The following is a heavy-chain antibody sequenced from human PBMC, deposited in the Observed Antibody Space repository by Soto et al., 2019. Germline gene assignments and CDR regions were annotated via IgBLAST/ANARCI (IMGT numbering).Heavy chain of an antibody. Sequence: QLHLVQSGAVVKKPGASVTVSCSASGYPVTAYYMHWVRQAPGRALEWMGGINPATGAAKYTQTFQGGVTMSRVTTTSTVFMELSGLISEDTAVFYGARGGGVGVAGSAAFDMWGQGTLVTVSS. V-gene: IGHV1-2*02. D-gene: IGHD3-3*01. CDR3: ARGGGVGVAGSAAFDM. CDR2: INPATGAA. CDR1: GYPVTAYY. J-gene: IGHJ3*02.